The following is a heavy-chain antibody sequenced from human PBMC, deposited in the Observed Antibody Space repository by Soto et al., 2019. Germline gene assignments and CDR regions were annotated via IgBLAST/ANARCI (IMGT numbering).Heavy chain of an antibody. J-gene: IGHJ6*02. Sequence: GGSLRLSCAASGFTFSSYAMSWVRQAPGKGLEWVSAISGSGGSTYYADSVKGRFTISRDNSKNTLYLQMNSLRAEDTAVYYCAKSLGDYYVSSLLHYYYYGMVFSGQATTVSVSS. CDR3: AKSLGDYYVSSLLHYYYYGMVF. V-gene: IGHV3-23*01. CDR1: GFTFSSYA. D-gene: IGHD3-22*01. CDR2: ISGSGGST.